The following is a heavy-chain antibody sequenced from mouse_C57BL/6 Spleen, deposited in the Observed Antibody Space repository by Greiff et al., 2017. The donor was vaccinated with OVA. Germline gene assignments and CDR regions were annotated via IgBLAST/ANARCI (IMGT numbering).Heavy chain of an antibody. J-gene: IGHJ2*01. CDR1: GYTFTSYW. D-gene: IGHD2-2*01. Sequence: QVQLQQPGAELVKPGASVKLSYKASGYTFTSYWMQWVKQRPGQGLEWIGEIDPSDSYTNYNQKFKGKATLTVDTSSSTAYMQLSSLTSEDSAVYYCARWLPGTGFDYWGQGTTLTVSS. V-gene: IGHV1-50*01. CDR2: IDPSDSYT. CDR3: ARWLPGTGFDY.